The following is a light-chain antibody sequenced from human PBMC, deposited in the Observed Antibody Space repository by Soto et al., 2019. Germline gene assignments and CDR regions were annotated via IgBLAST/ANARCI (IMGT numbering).Light chain of an antibody. Sequence: QSALTQPRSVSGSPGQSVTISCTGTSSDVGGYNYVSWYQQHPGKAPKLMIYDVSKRPSGVPDRFSGSKSGNTASLTISGLQAEDEADYYFCSYERTYTYVFGIGTKLTVL. J-gene: IGLJ1*01. CDR2: DVS. CDR3: CSYERTYTYV. CDR1: SSDVGGYNY. V-gene: IGLV2-11*01.